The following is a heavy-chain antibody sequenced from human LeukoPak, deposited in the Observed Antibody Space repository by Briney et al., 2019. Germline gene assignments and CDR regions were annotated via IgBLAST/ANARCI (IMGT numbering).Heavy chain of an antibody. Sequence: PSETLSLTCAVSGYSISSGYYWGWIRQPPGKGLEWIGSIYYSGSTYYNPSLKSRVTISVDTSKNQFSLKLSSVTAADTAVYYCARMVVDLNFDYWGQGTLVTVSS. V-gene: IGHV4-38-2*01. D-gene: IGHD2-15*01. J-gene: IGHJ4*02. CDR1: GYSISSGYY. CDR3: ARMVVDLNFDY. CDR2: IYYSGST.